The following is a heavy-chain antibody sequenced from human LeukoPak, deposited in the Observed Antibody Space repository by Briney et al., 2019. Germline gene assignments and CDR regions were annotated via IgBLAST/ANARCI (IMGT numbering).Heavy chain of an antibody. J-gene: IGHJ4*02. V-gene: IGHV3-66*01. Sequence: GGSLRLSCAASGFTVSSNYMSLVRQAPGKGLEWVSVIYSGGSTYYADSVKGRFTISRDNSKNTLYLQMNSLRAEDTAVYYCARSGNYDSSGFDYWGQGTLVTVSS. CDR2: IYSGGST. D-gene: IGHD3-22*01. CDR3: ARSGNYDSSGFDY. CDR1: GFTVSSNY.